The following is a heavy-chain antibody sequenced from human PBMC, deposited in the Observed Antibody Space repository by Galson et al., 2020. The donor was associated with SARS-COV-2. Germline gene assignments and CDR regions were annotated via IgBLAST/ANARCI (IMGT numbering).Heavy chain of an antibody. CDR3: ASDPTVVTTLLECCFGMDV. D-gene: IGHD3-3*01. Sequence: ASVKISCKASAYTFTSYYMHCVRQAPGQGLQWMGIINPSGGSTTYAQKFQGRVTMTRATSTSTAYMELSSLRSEDTAVYYCASDPTVVTTLLECCFGMDVWGQGSSVSVS. V-gene: IGHV1-46*01. CDR1: AYTFTSYY. J-gene: IGHJ6*02. CDR2: INPSGGST.